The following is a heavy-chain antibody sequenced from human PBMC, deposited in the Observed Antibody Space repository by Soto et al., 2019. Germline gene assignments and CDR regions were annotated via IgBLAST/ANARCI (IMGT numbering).Heavy chain of an antibody. CDR3: ATEHIVVATAIPGYFDY. CDR1: GFTFSSYW. D-gene: IGHD2-21*02. V-gene: IGHV3-7*01. Sequence: PGGSLRLSCAASGFTFSSYWMSWVRQAPGKGLEWVANIKQDGSEKYYVDSVKGRFTISRDNAKNSLYLQMNSLRAEDTAVYYCATEHIVVATAIPGYFDYWGQGTLVTVSS. CDR2: IKQDGSEK. J-gene: IGHJ4*02.